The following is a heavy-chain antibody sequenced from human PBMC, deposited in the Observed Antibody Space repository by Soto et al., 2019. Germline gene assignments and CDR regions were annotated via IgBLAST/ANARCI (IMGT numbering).Heavy chain of an antibody. CDR3: AKDTSARSDSWLNWFDP. Sequence: EVQLVESGGGLVQPGGSLRLSCAASGFTFDDYVMHWVRQAPGKGLEWVSGISWKSGTIGYADSVQGRFTISRDNAKNSLYLQMSSLRTEDTAFYYCAKDTSARSDSWLNWFDPWGQGTLVTVSS. CDR1: GFTFDDYV. V-gene: IGHV3-9*01. D-gene: IGHD2-2*01. J-gene: IGHJ5*02. CDR2: ISWKSGTI.